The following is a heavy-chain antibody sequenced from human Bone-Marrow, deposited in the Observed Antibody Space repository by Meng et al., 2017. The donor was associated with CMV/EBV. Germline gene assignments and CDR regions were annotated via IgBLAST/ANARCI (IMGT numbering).Heavy chain of an antibody. CDR1: GFTCSNAR. V-gene: IGHV3-15*01. CDR3: TTHDVRSSNYTGGYFQH. Sequence: GASLKISSAASGFTCSNARSRWVRQAPGKGLEWVGRIKSKTDGGTTDYAAHVKGRYTISRDDSKNTLYLQMNSLKTEETAVYYGTTHDVRSSNYTGGYFQHWGQGTLVTVSS. D-gene: IGHD3-3*01. CDR2: IKSKTDGGTT. J-gene: IGHJ1*01.